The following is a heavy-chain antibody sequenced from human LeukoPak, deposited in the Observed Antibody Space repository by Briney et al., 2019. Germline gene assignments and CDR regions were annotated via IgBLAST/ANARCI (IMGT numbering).Heavy chain of an antibody. CDR3: ARDRKFKGGHGGNSMYYFDY. CDR1: GDSISSGSYY. D-gene: IGHD4-23*01. J-gene: IGHJ4*02. V-gene: IGHV4-61*01. Sequence: PSETLSLTCTVSGDSISSGSYYWSWIRQPPGKGLEWIGYIYYSGSTNYNPSLKSRVTISVDTSKNQFSLKLSSVTAADTAVYYCARDRKFKGGHGGNSMYYFDYWGQGTLVTVSS. CDR2: IYYSGST.